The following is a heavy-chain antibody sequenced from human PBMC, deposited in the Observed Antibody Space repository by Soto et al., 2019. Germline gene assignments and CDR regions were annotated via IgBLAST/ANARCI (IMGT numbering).Heavy chain of an antibody. CDR2: INHSGST. CDR1: GGSFRGYY. D-gene: IGHD3-10*01. Sequence: SETLSLTCAVYGGSFRGYYWGWIRQPPGKGLEWIGEINHSGSTNYNPSLKSRVTISVDTSKNQFSLKLSSVTAADTAVYYCAGTDITMVRGVMASRYYYYGMDVWGQGTTVTV. J-gene: IGHJ6*02. CDR3: AGTDITMVRGVMASRYYYYGMDV. V-gene: IGHV4-34*01.